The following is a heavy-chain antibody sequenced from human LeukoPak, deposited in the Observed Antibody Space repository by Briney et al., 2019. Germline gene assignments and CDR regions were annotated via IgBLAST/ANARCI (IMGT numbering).Heavy chain of an antibody. CDR1: GFTFDDYA. CDR2: ISLNGADI. J-gene: IGHJ4*02. V-gene: IGHV3-9*01. Sequence: GGFLRLSCAASGFTFDDYAMHWVRQAPGKGLEWVSGISLNGADIAYADSVKGRFTISRDNDKNSLHLEMNSLRAEDTALYYCAKAEYDDILTAFFDYWGQGTLVTVSS. CDR3: AKAEYDDILTAFFDY. D-gene: IGHD3-9*01.